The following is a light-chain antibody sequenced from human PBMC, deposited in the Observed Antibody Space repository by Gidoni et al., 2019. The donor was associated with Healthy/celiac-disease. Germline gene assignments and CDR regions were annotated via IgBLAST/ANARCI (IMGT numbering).Light chain of an antibody. CDR2: KAS. Sequence: DIQMTQSPSTLSASVGDRVTITCRASQSISSWLAWYQQNPGKAPKLLIYKASSLESGVPSRFSGSGSGTEFTLTISSLQPDDFATYYCQQYWSFGQGTKVEIK. CDR1: QSISSW. V-gene: IGKV1-5*03. J-gene: IGKJ1*01. CDR3: QQYWS.